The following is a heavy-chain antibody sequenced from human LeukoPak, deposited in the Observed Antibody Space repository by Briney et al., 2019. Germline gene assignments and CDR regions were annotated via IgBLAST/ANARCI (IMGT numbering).Heavy chain of an antibody. D-gene: IGHD1-7*01. CDR3: ARMNYDAFDV. Sequence: SGPTLVNPTQTLTLTCTFSGFSLSTSGMRVSWIRQPPGKALEWLARIDWDDDKFYSTSLKTRLTTSKDTSKNHVVLTVTHMDPVDTATYYCARMNYDAFDVWGQGTMVTVSS. J-gene: IGHJ3*01. CDR1: GFSLSTSGMR. V-gene: IGHV2-70*04. CDR2: IDWDDDK.